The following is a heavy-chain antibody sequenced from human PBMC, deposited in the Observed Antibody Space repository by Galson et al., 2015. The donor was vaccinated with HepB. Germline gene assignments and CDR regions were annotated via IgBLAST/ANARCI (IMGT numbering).Heavy chain of an antibody. CDR3: ARDRLVVVPVAIYYYYGLDV. Sequence: SLRLSCAASGFTFSNYSMNWVRQAPGKGLEWVSSISSSSIYIYYADSVKGRFTISRDNAKNSLFLQMNSLRADDTAVYYCARDRLVVVPVAIYYYYGLDVWGQGTTVTVSS. CDR1: GFTFSNYS. CDR2: ISSSSIYI. V-gene: IGHV3-21*01. J-gene: IGHJ6*02. D-gene: IGHD2-2*02.